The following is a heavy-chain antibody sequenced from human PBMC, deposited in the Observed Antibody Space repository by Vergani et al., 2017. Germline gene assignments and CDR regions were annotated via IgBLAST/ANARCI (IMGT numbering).Heavy chain of an antibody. D-gene: IGHD4-11*01. V-gene: IGHV4-34*01. Sequence: QVQLQQWGGGLLKPSETLSLTCVVNGGYFTSYHWTWIGQSPGEGLEWVGDIDHTGRPDYNPSPKCRLTMSVDKSRNQFSLTLNSVTATDTAIYFCARVNTETNGHLYFFYYMDVWGQGTAVTVS. CDR2: IDHTGRP. CDR1: GGYFTSYH. CDR3: ARVNTETNGHLYFFYYMDV. J-gene: IGHJ6*03.